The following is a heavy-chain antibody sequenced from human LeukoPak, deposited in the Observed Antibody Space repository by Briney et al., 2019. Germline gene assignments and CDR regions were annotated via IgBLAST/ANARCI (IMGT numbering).Heavy chain of an antibody. D-gene: IGHD5/OR15-5a*01. J-gene: IGHJ4*02. CDR1: GYTFTGYY. CDR2: INPNSGGT. CDR3: ARGPPFFIVYYSDPPFLLGV. Sequence: ASVKVSCKASGYTFTGYYMHWVRQAPGQGLEWMGWINPNSGGTSYAQKFKGGVTKTRNTSISPADVYLSGLSSGGTAVYYFARGPPFFIVYYSDPPFLLGVWGKGTLVTVSS. V-gene: IGHV1-2*02.